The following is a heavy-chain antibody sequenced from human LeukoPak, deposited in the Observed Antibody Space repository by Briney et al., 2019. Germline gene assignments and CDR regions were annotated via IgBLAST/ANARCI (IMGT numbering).Heavy chain of an antibody. CDR2: ISYDGSNK. Sequence: GGSLRLSCAASGFTFSSYGMHWVRQAPGKGLEWVAVISYDGSNKYYADSVKGRFTISRDNSKNTLYLQMNSLRAEDTAVYYCAKWAGYYDYVWPTDAFDIWGQGTMVTVSS. CDR3: AKWAGYYDYVWPTDAFDI. J-gene: IGHJ3*02. D-gene: IGHD3-16*01. V-gene: IGHV3-30*18. CDR1: GFTFSSYG.